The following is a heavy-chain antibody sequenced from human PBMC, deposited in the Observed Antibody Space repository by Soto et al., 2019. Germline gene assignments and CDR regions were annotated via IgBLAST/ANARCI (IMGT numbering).Heavy chain of an antibody. CDR1: GFTFSDYY. CDR3: ARDVSGSFDH. D-gene: IGHD1-26*01. CDR2: TRNKANSYTT. V-gene: IGHV3-72*01. J-gene: IGHJ5*02. Sequence: EVQLVASGGGLVQPGGSLRLSCAASGFTFSDYYMDWVRQAPGKGLEWVGRTRNKANSYTTEYAASVKGRFTISRDDSMNSMYLQMNSLKIEDTAVYYCARDVSGSFDHWGQGTLVTVSS.